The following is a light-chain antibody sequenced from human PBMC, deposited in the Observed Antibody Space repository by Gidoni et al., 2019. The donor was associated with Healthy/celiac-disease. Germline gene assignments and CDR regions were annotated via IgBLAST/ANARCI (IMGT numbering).Light chain of an antibody. CDR1: QSIRTY. Sequence: DIQLTQSPSSLSASVGDRVTIICRASQSIRTYLNWYQQKPGKAPKLLIYAASSLQSGVPSRFSGSGSGTDFTLTISSLQPEDFATYYCQQSYSRTFXQXTKVEIK. J-gene: IGKJ1*01. CDR2: AAS. V-gene: IGKV1-39*01. CDR3: QQSYSRT.